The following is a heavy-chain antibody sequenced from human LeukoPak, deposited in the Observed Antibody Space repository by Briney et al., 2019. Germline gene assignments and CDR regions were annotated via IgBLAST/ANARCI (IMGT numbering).Heavy chain of an antibody. D-gene: IGHD2-2*01. CDR1: GFTVSSNY. J-gene: IGHJ5*02. Sequence: PGGSLRLSCAASGFTVSSNYMSWVRQAPGKVLEWVSVIYSGGSTYYADSVKGRFTISRDNSKNTLYLQMNSLRAEDTAVYYCARDRDGSTSFPNWFDPWGQGTLVTVSS. CDR3: ARDRDGSTSFPNWFDP. V-gene: IGHV3-66*01. CDR2: IYSGGST.